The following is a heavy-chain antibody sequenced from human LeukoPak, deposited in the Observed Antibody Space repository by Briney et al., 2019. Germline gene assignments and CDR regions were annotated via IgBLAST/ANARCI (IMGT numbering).Heavy chain of an antibody. D-gene: IGHD5-12*01. CDR2: ISGSAYTT. CDR1: GFTFNNYA. V-gene: IGHV3-23*01. Sequence: GGSLRLSCAASGFTFNNYALSWVRQAPGKGLQWVSHISGSAYTTYYADSVKGRFTVSSDNSKNTLYLQMNSLRAEDTAIYYCAKGSSAYDHDGGIFDSWGQGTVVTVSS. CDR3: AKGSSAYDHDGGIFDS. J-gene: IGHJ4*02.